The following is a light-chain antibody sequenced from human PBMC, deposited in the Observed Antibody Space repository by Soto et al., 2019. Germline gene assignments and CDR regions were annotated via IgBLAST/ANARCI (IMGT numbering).Light chain of an antibody. CDR3: NSYTTGTTWV. J-gene: IGLJ3*02. Sequence: QSALTQPASVSGSPGQSITISCTGTTSDVGRYNYVSWHQQHPGKAPKLLIFDVSNRPSGVSDRFSGSKSGNTASLTISGRQAEYEADYYCNSYTTGTTWVFGGGTKLTVL. CDR2: DVS. CDR1: TSDVGRYNY. V-gene: IGLV2-14*01.